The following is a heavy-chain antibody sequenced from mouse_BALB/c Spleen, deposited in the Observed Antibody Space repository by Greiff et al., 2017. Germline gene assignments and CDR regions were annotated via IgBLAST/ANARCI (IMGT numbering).Heavy chain of an antibody. Sequence: EVKLMESGGGLVQPGGSRKLSCAASGFTFSSFGMHWVRQAPEKGLEWVAYISSGSSTIYYADTVKCRFTISRDNPKNTLFLQMTSLRSEDTAMYYCARTFYGNYEGAWFAYWGQGTLVTVSA. CDR1: GFTFSSFG. J-gene: IGHJ3*01. CDR2: ISSGSSTI. CDR3: ARTFYGNYEGAWFAY. D-gene: IGHD2-10*01. V-gene: IGHV5-17*02.